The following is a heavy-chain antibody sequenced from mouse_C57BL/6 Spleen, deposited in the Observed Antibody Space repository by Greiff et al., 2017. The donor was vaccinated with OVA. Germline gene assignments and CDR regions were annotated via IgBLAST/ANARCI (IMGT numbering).Heavy chain of an antibody. CDR1: GFNIKDDY. CDR3: TFNYYYGSRDY. J-gene: IGHJ2*01. CDR2: IDPENGDT. Sequence: VQLKQSGAELVRPGASVKLSCTASGFNIKDDYMHWVKQRPEQGLEWIGWIDPENGDTEYASKFQGKATITADTSSNTAYLQLSSLTSEDTAVYYCTFNYYYGSRDYWGQGTTLTVSS. D-gene: IGHD1-1*01. V-gene: IGHV14-4*01.